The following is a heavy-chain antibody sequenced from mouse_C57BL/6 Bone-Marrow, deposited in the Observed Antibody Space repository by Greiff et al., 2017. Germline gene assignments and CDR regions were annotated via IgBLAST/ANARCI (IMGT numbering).Heavy chain of an antibody. CDR3: ARERILGLRREDGFDY. V-gene: IGHV1-69*01. CDR1: GYTFTSYW. J-gene: IGHJ2*01. D-gene: IGHD2-4*01. CDR2: IDPSDSYT. Sequence: QVQLQQPGAELVMPGASVKLSCKASGYTFTSYWMHWVKQRPGQGLEWIGEIDPSDSYTNYNQKFKGKSTLTVDKSSSTAYMQLSSLTSEDSAVYYCARERILGLRREDGFDYWGQGTTLTVSS.